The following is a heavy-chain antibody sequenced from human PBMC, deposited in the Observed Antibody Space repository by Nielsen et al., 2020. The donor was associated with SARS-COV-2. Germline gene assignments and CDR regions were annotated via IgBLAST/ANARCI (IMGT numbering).Heavy chain of an antibody. CDR2: INPSGSGT. D-gene: IGHD3-3*01. J-gene: IGHJ6*03. V-gene: IGHV3-74*01. CDR3: AGGADFWSGTQKYYMDV. CDR1: GFTFSDYY. Sequence: GGSLRLSCAASGFTFSDYYMSWIRQAPGQGLVWVSRINPSGSGTAYADSVKGRFAVSRDNAGNTVVLQIHSLRVEDTAVYYCAGGADFWSGTQKYYMDVWGKGTTVIVSS.